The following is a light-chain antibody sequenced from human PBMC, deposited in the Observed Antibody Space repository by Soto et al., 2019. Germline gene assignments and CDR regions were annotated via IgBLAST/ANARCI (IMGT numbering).Light chain of an antibody. CDR2: DVS. Sequence: EIVLTQSPGTLSSSPGERATLSCRASQSVRNNYLAWYQKKPGQPPRFLIYDVSTRAAGIPDRFSGSGSGTDFTLTISRLEPEDFAVYYCQQYGSTPLTFGGGTKVEIE. CDR1: QSVRNNY. J-gene: IGKJ4*01. CDR3: QQYGSTPLT. V-gene: IGKV3-20*01.